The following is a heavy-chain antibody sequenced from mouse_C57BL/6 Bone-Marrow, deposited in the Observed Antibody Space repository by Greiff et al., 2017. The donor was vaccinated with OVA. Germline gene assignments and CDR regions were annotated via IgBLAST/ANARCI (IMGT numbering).Heavy chain of an antibody. CDR3: ARGLLWSLFAY. D-gene: IGHD2-10*01. V-gene: IGHV3-6*01. CDR1: GYSITSCYY. Sequence: ESGPGLVKPSQSLSLTCSVTGYSITSCYYWNWIRQFPGNKLEWMGYISYDGSNNYNPSLKNRITITLDTSKNQFFLKLNSVTTEDTATYYCARGLLWSLFAYWGQGTLVTVSA. CDR2: ISYDGSN. J-gene: IGHJ3*01.